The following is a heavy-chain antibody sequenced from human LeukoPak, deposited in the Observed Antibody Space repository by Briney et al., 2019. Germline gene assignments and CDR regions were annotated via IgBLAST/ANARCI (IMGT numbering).Heavy chain of an antibody. V-gene: IGHV3-20*04. J-gene: IGHJ4*02. CDR1: GFTFGSYG. Sequence: GGSLRLSCAASGFTFGSYGMSWVRQAPGKGLEWVSCINRNGDSTGYADFVKGRFTISRDNTKNSLYLQMNSLRAEDTALYYCARDGGDYAGDSCYVDYWGQGTLVTVSS. CDR2: INRNGDST. D-gene: IGHD2-21*01. CDR3: ARDGGDYAGDSCYVDY.